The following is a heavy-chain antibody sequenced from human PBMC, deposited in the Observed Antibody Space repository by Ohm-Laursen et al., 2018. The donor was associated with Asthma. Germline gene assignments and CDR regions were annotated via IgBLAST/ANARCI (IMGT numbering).Heavy chain of an antibody. CDR1: GYTLTELS. V-gene: IGHV1-24*01. CDR2: FDPEDGET. J-gene: IGHJ3*01. Sequence: SVKVSCKVSGYTLTELSMHWVRQAPGKGLEWMGGFDPEDGETIYAQKFQGRVTMTEDTSTDTAYMELSSLRSEDTAVYYCTRDRHYSGMYSVPFDFWGQGTMVTVSS. CDR3: TRDRHYSGMYSVPFDF. D-gene: IGHD1-26*01.